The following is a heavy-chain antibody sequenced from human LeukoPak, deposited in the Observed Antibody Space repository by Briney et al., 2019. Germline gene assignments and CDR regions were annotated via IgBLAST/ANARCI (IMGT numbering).Heavy chain of an antibody. D-gene: IGHD1-26*01. Sequence: PGGSLRLSCAASGFTFSSYSMSWVRQAPGKGREGVSFISSSSSTIYYADSVKGRFTISRDNAKNSLYLQMNSLRAEDTAVYYCARDRGGSYSAIDYWGQGTLVTVSS. CDR2: ISSSSSTI. V-gene: IGHV3-48*04. CDR3: ARDRGGSYSAIDY. CDR1: GFTFSSYS. J-gene: IGHJ4*02.